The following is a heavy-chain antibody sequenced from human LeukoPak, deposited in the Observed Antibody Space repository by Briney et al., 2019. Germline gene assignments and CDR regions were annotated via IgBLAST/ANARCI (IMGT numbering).Heavy chain of an antibody. CDR2: ISSSSSYI. CDR1: GFTFSSYE. Sequence: GGSLRLSCAASGFTFSSYEMNWVRQAPGKGLEWVSSISSSSSYIYYADSVKGRFTISRDNAKNSLYLQMNSLRAEDTAVYYCARVETIQLWLELPDYWGQGTLVTVSS. J-gene: IGHJ4*02. V-gene: IGHV3-21*01. CDR3: ARVETIQLWLELPDY. D-gene: IGHD5-18*01.